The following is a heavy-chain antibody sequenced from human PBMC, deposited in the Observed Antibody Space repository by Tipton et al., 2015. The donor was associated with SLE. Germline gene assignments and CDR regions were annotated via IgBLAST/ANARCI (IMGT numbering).Heavy chain of an antibody. V-gene: IGHV3-30-3*01. CDR1: GFTFRTYA. Sequence: SLRLSCAASGFTFRTYAMHWVRQAPGKGLEWVAVVAYDGTNKYFADSVRGRFTISRDNSRNTLYLEMNSLRTVDTAVYYCARGQTYGSSWYLNNWFDPWGQGTLVTVSS. J-gene: IGHJ5*02. CDR3: ARGQTYGSSWYLNNWFDP. CDR2: VAYDGTNK. D-gene: IGHD6-13*01.